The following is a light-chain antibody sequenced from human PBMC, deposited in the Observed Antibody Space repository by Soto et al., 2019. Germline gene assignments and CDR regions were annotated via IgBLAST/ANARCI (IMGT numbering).Light chain of an antibody. Sequence: MTQSPATLSVSSGDRATISCRASQSVSNSYLGWYQQKPGQAPRLLVSDASTRARNIPARFNGSGSGTEFTLAISSLQSEDFAVYYCHQYNTWPLTFGGGTKVDIK. CDR1: QSVSNSY. CDR2: DAS. CDR3: HQYNTWPLT. J-gene: IGKJ4*01. V-gene: IGKV3-15*01.